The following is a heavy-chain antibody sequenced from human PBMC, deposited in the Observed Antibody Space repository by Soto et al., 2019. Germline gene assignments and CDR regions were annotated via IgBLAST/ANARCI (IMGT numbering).Heavy chain of an antibody. CDR3: ASLERGAYYYGMDV. D-gene: IGHD3-3*01. CDR2: IIPIFGTA. CDR1: GGTFSSYA. Sequence: SVKVSCKASGGTFSSYAISWVRQAPGQGLEWMGGIIPIFGTANYAQKFQGRVTITADESTSTAYMELSSLRSEDTAVYYCASLERGAYYYGMDVWGQGTTVTVSS. J-gene: IGHJ6*02. V-gene: IGHV1-69*13.